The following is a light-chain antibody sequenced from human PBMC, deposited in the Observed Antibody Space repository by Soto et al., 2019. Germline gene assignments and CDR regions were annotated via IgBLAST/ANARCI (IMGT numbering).Light chain of an antibody. V-gene: IGKV3-15*01. CDR1: QSFSIN. J-gene: IGKJ4*01. Sequence: EIVMTQSPATLSVSRGERATLSCRASQSFSINLAWYQQKPGQAPRLLIYGASTRATGIPARFSGSGSGTEWALTISSLQSEDFAVYYCQQYNSWPLTFGGGTKVEIK. CDR3: QQYNSWPLT. CDR2: GAS.